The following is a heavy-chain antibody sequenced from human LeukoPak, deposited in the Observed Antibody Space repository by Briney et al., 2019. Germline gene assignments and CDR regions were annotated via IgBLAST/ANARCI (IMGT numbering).Heavy chain of an antibody. CDR3: ARHTGRPQAGWFDP. J-gene: IGHJ5*02. D-gene: IGHD3-10*01. V-gene: IGHV5-51*01. CDR2: IFPGTSEV. CDR1: GYSFSTYW. Sequence: GESLKISCKDSGYSFSTYWVGWVRQMPGKGLEYMGIIFPGTSEVRYSPAFQGQVTISADKSLGSAYLQWTSLKASDSAMYYCARHTGRPQAGWFDPWGQGTLVTVSS.